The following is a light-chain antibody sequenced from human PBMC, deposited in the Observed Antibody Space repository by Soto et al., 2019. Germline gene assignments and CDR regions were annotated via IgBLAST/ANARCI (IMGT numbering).Light chain of an antibody. V-gene: IGLV1-44*01. CDR1: SSKIGSNT. Sequence: QSVLTHPPSASGTPGQRVTISCSGSSSKIGSNTVNWYQQLPGTAPKLLIYSNNQRPSGVPDRFSGSKSGTSASLAISGLQSEDEADYYCAAWDDSLNGHAVFGGGTQLTVL. J-gene: IGLJ7*01. CDR3: AAWDDSLNGHAV. CDR2: SNN.